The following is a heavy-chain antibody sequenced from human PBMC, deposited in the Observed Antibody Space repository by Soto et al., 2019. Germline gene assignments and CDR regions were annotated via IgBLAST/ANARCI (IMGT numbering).Heavy chain of an antibody. CDR2: IYSGGST. CDR1: GFTVSSNY. J-gene: IGHJ3*02. D-gene: IGHD6-19*01. Sequence: GGSLRLSCAASGFTVSSNYMSWVRQAPGKGLEWVSVIYSGGSTYYADSVKGRFTISRHNSKNTLYLQMNSLRAEDTAVYYCARASSGWSPSDAFDIWGQGTMVTVSS. CDR3: ARASSGWSPSDAFDI. V-gene: IGHV3-53*04.